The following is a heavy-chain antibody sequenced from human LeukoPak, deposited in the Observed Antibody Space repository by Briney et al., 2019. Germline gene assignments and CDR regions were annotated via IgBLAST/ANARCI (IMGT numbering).Heavy chain of an antibody. Sequence: PSETLSLTCTVSSGSISNNHWIWIRHRQGMGLGWIGNLYYTGSTNSNHYLKSRITITVAPSKTQFPLNLSPVTAAAAAAYYCGRGWGIHLSGYYYYWGQGTLDRVPS. CDR3: GRGWGIHLSGYYYY. D-gene: IGHD3-22*01. CDR1: SGSISNNH. CDR2: LYYTGST. V-gene: IGHV4-59*01. J-gene: IGHJ4*02.